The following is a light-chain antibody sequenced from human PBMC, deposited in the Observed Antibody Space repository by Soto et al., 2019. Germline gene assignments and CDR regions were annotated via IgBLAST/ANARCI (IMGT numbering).Light chain of an antibody. CDR3: SSYSSRSALDVI. Sequence: QSALSQPASVSGSPGQSITISCAGTNRDVGGYNYVSWYQQYPGKAPKLIIYEVTYRPSGVSNRYSGSKSGNTASLTISGLQAEDEADYYFSSYSSRSALDVIFGGGTKLTVL. V-gene: IGLV2-14*01. J-gene: IGLJ2*01. CDR1: NRDVGGYNY. CDR2: EVT.